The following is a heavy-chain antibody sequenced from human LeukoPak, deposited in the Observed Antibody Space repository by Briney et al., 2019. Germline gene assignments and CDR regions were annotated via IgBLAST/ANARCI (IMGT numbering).Heavy chain of an antibody. CDR2: IYYSGST. CDR1: GGSISSSSYY. V-gene: IGHV4-39*01. CDR3: ASFYGSGSCYPKPDY. Sequence: SETLSLTCSVSGGSISSSSYYWGWIRQPPGKGLEWIGSIYYSGSTYYNPSLKSRVTISVDTSKNQFSLKLSSVTAADTAVYYCASFYGSGSCYPKPDYWGQGTLVTVSS. J-gene: IGHJ4*02. D-gene: IGHD3-10*01.